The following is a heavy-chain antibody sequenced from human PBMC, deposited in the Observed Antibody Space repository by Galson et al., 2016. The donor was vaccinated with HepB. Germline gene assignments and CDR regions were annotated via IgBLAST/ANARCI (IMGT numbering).Heavy chain of an antibody. J-gene: IGHJ4*02. V-gene: IGHV3-64*02. D-gene: IGHD1-26*01. Sequence: SLRLSCATSGFTFSAYAIHWVRQAPGKGLEYFSAISPDGIKTYYADSVKGRFTISRDNWKNTVYLQMDYLRPDDMAVYHCARDPKWGSGSYYDYWGQGTLVTVSS. CDR1: GFTFSAYA. CDR3: ARDPKWGSGSYYDY. CDR2: ISPDGIKT.